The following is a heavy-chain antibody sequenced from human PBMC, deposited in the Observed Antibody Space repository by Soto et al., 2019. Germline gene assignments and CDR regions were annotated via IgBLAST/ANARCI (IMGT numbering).Heavy chain of an antibody. D-gene: IGHD2-15*01. Sequence: GGSLRLSCAASGFTFSSYSMNWVRQAPGKGLEWVSSISSSSSSIYYADSVKGRFTLSRDNAKNSLDLQMNSLRAEDTAVYYCARDAAGGWRPDAFDIWGQGTMVTVSS. CDR1: GFTFSSYS. CDR2: ISSSSSSI. CDR3: ARDAAGGWRPDAFDI. V-gene: IGHV3-21*01. J-gene: IGHJ3*02.